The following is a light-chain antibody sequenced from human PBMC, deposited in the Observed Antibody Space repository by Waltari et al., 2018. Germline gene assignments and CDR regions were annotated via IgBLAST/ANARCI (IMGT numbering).Light chain of an antibody. Sequence: DIQMTQSPSTLSASVGDRVTITCRASQSINSWLAWYQQKPGKAPKFPIFDGSNLQRGVPSRFSRGGSGKEFTLNLSSLQADCFSIYYCQQYDTYPFTFGPGTKVDVK. CDR3: QQYDTYPFT. V-gene: IGKV1-5*01. CDR2: DGS. CDR1: QSINSW. J-gene: IGKJ3*01.